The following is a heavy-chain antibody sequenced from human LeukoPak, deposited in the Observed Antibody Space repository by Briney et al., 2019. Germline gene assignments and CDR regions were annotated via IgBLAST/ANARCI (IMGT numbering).Heavy chain of an antibody. V-gene: IGHV4-61*08. Sequence: PSETLSLTCTVSGGSISSGGYYWSWIRQHPGKGLEWIGYIYYSGSTNYNPSLKSRVTISVDTSKNQFSLKLSSVTAADTAVYYCARIGGSRIAVAGTLYFDYWGQGTLVTVSS. CDR1: GGSISSGGYY. D-gene: IGHD6-19*01. J-gene: IGHJ4*02. CDR2: IYYSGST. CDR3: ARIGGSRIAVAGTLYFDY.